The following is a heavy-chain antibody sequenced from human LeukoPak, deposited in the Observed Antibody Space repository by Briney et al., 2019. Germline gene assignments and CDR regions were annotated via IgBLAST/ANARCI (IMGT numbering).Heavy chain of an antibody. CDR1: GGSFSGYY. Sequence: SETLSLTCAVYGGSFSGYYWSWIRQPPGKGLEWIGEINHSGSTNYNPSLKGRVTISVDTSKNQFSLKLSSVTAADTAVYYCARGPTYYYGSGSYNMVSDPWGQGTLVTVSS. D-gene: IGHD3-10*01. V-gene: IGHV4-34*01. CDR3: ARGPTYYYGSGSYNMVSDP. CDR2: INHSGST. J-gene: IGHJ5*02.